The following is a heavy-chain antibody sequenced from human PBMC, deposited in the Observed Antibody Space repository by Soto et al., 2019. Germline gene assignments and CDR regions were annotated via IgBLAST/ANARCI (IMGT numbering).Heavy chain of an antibody. CDR1: GFMFSSYA. CDR2: VSGSGEST. J-gene: IGHJ4*02. CDR3: EKDAGIPTYYFDF. D-gene: IGHD2-2*01. V-gene: IGHV3-23*01. Sequence: GGSLRLSCGASGFMFSSYAMSWVRPAPGKGLECVSTVSGSGESTDYTDSVQGRFTISTDNSKNGVDLPMNSPRAEXTAVYYCEKDAGIPTYYFDFSGQATLLTVSS.